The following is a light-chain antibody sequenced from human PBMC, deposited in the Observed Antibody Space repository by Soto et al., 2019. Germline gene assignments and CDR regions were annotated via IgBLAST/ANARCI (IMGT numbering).Light chain of an antibody. Sequence: QSALTQPASVSGSPGQSITISCTGTSSDVGYYNYVSWYQQHPGKAPKLMIYEVSNRPSGVSNRFSGSKSGNTASLTIYGLQAEDEADYYCSSYTIATTRVFGGGTKLTVL. CDR2: EVS. J-gene: IGLJ3*02. CDR3: SSYTIATTRV. CDR1: SSDVGYYNY. V-gene: IGLV2-14*01.